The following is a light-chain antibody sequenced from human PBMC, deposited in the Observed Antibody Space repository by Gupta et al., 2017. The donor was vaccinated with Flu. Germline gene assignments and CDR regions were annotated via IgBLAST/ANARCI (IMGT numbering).Light chain of an antibody. V-gene: IGLV3-21*02. CDR1: KIGSRS. CDR2: DDR. CDR3: QVWDSRSDNVI. Sequence: SYVLTQPPSVSAAPGPTATITCGGHKIGSRSVHWYQQKPGQAPVVVVYDDRDRPSGIPERFSGSNSGDMATLTISRVEAGDEADYYCQVWDSRSDNVIFGGGTALTVL. J-gene: IGLJ2*01.